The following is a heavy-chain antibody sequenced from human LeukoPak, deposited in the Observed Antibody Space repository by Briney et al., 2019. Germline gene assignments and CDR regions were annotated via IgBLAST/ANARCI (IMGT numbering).Heavy chain of an antibody. V-gene: IGHV3-7*01. CDR3: ARVARPYYFDS. J-gene: IGHJ4*02. CDR2: IKDDGSEK. CDR1: GFTFNNYW. Sequence: GGSLRLSCAASGFTFNNYWMNWVRQTPGKGLEWVANIKDDGSEKYYLDSVKGRFTISRVNAKNSLYLQMNGLRAEDTAVYYCARVARPYYFDSWGQGTLVTVSS.